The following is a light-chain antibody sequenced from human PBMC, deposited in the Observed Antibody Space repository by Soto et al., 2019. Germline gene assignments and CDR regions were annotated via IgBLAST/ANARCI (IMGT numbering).Light chain of an antibody. V-gene: IGKV1-9*01. CDR2: AAS. Sequence: DIALTQSPSFLSASVGDRVTISCRASQGISTFLAWYQQKPGKAPKLLIHAASTLQGGVPSRFSGSGSGTDFSLTISSLQPEDFATYYCQQVDNYPLTFGGGTKVEIK. CDR3: QQVDNYPLT. CDR1: QGISTF. J-gene: IGKJ4*01.